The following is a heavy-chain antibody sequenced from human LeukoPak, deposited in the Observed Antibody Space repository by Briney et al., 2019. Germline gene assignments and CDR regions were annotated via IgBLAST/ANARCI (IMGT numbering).Heavy chain of an antibody. CDR2: IYYSGST. V-gene: IGHV4-59*01. CDR1: GGSISSYY. J-gene: IGHJ6*03. CDR3: ARSYYMDV. Sequence: SETLSLTCTVSGGSISSYYWTWIRQPPGKGLEWIGSIYYSGSTNYNPSLKSRVTISVDTSKNQFSLKLSSVTAADTAVYYCARSYYMDVWGKGTTVTISS.